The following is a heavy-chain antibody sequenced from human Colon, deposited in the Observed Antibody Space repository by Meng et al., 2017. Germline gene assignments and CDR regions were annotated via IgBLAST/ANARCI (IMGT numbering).Heavy chain of an antibody. CDR3: AVQKDGHNSWYDN. D-gene: IGHD5-24*01. V-gene: IGHV1-69*01. Sequence: QVQLVQSGADVKKPGSSMKVSCKASGGTFRRFTMTWVRRAPGQGLEWMGEIIPILGAPNYAPKFQGRVTITADESTTSTYMELSSLTSEDTAVYYCAVQKDGHNSWYDNWGQGTLVTVSS. J-gene: IGHJ4*02. CDR1: GGTFRRFT. CDR2: IIPILGAP.